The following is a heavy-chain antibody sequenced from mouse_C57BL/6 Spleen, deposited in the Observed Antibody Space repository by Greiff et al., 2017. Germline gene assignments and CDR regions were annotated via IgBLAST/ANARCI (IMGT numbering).Heavy chain of an antibody. V-gene: IGHV1-52*01. CDR1: GYTFTSYW. Sequence: QVQLKQPGAELVRPGSSVKLSCKASGYTFTSYWMHWVKQRPIQGLEWIGNIDPSDSETHYNQKFKDKATLTVDKSSSTAYMQLSSLTSGDSAVYYCAREETGYWYFDVWGTGTTVTVTS. J-gene: IGHJ1*03. D-gene: IGHD4-1*01. CDR3: AREETGYWYFDV. CDR2: IDPSDSET.